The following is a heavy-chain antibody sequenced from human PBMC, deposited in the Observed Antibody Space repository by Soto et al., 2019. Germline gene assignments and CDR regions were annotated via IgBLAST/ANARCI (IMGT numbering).Heavy chain of an antibody. CDR3: VRANWNVDY. V-gene: IGHV3-11*06. CDR2: ISSAGDYT. CDR1: GFTFSRYY. D-gene: IGHD1-1*01. J-gene: IGHJ4*02. Sequence: VQLVESGGDVVKPGGSLRLSCAASGFTFSRYYMTWVRQAPGEGLEWISYISSAGDYTDYADSVKGRFTISRDNTRDSLFLQMNSLRVEDTAVYYCVRANWNVDYWGRGTRVTVSS.